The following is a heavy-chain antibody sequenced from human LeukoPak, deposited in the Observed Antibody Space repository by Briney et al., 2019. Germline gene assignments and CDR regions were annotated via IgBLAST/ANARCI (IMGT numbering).Heavy chain of an antibody. V-gene: IGHV1-24*01. J-gene: IGHJ4*02. CDR2: FDPEDGET. Sequence: ASVKVSCKVSGYTLTELSMHWVRQAPGKGLEWMGGFDPEDGETIYAQKFQGRVTMTEDTSTDTAYMELSSLRSEDTAVYYCASRLMYYYGSGSYYTFDYWGQGTLVTVSS. D-gene: IGHD3-10*01. CDR1: GYTLTELS. CDR3: ASRLMYYYGSGSYYTFDY.